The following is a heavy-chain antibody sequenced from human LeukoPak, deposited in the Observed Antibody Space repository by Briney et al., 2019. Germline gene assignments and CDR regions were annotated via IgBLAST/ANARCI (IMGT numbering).Heavy chain of an antibody. Sequence: GASVKVSCKASGGTFSSYAINWVRQATGQGLEWMGWMNPNSGNTGYAQKFQGRVTMTRNTSISTAYMELSSLRSEDTAVYYCARGSHDSSWDYWGQGTLVTVSS. CDR3: ARGSHDSSWDY. V-gene: IGHV1-8*02. J-gene: IGHJ4*02. CDR2: MNPNSGNT. D-gene: IGHD3-22*01. CDR1: GGTFSSYA.